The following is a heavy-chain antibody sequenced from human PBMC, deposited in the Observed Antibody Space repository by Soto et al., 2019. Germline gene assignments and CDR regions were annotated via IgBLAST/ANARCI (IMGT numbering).Heavy chain of an antibody. CDR2: IVRDGSED. J-gene: IGHJ5*01. CDR1: GFAFSRHG. V-gene: IGHV3-33*01. D-gene: IGHD4-17*01. CDR3: ASDDDYEDNGLES. Sequence: QVQLVESGGGVVQPGRSLRLSCAASGFAFSRHGMHWVRQAPGKGLEWVAVIVRDGSEDYYADSVEGRFTISRDNSKNTLYLEMNNLRPEDTAVYYFASDDDYEDNGLESWGQCTLVTVPS.